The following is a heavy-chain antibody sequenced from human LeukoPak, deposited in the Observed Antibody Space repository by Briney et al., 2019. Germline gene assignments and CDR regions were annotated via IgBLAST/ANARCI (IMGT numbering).Heavy chain of an antibody. D-gene: IGHD3-22*01. CDR2: IYYSGST. J-gene: IGHJ6*02. CDR1: GGSISSYY. V-gene: IGHV4-59*01. Sequence: SETLSLTCTVSGGSISSYYWSWIRQPPGKGLEWIGCIYYSGSTNYNPSLKSRVTISVDTSKNQFSLKLSSVTAADTAVYYCARVKSYYYDSSGYPGGMDVWGQGTTVTVSS. CDR3: ARVKSYYYDSSGYPGGMDV.